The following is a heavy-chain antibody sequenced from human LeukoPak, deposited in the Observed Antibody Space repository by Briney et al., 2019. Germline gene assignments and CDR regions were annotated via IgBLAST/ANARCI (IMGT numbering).Heavy chain of an antibody. Sequence: SETLSLTCTVSGGSISSHYWSWIRQPPGKGLEWIGYIYYSGSTNYNPSLKSRVTISVDTSKNQFSLKLSSVTAADTAVYYCASTLDYDFHGRMGGGHWFDPLGQGTLVTVSS. V-gene: IGHV4-59*11. CDR3: ASTLDYDFHGRMGGGHWFDP. D-gene: IGHD3-3*01. J-gene: IGHJ5*02. CDR1: GGSISSHY. CDR2: IYYSGST.